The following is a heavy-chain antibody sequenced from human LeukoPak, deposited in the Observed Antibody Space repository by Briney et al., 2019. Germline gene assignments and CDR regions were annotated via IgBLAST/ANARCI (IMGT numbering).Heavy chain of an antibody. D-gene: IGHD1-20*01. CDR3: AKDVKYNWNYIDY. Sequence: PGRSLRPSCAASGFSFSSHGMHWVRQAPGKGLDWVAVISYDGSSKYYADSVKGRFTISRDNSKNTLYLQMNSLRPEDTAVYFCAKDVKYNWNYIDYWGQGTLVAVSS. CDR2: ISYDGSSK. CDR1: GFSFSSHG. V-gene: IGHV3-30*18. J-gene: IGHJ4*02.